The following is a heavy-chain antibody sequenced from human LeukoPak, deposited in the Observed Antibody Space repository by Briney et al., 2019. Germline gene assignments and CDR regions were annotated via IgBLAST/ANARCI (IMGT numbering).Heavy chain of an antibody. Sequence: SVKASCKASGGTFSNYAISWVRQAPGQGLEWMGGIIPLFGSADYAQKLQGRVTITADKSTSTAYVELSSLRSEDTAVYYCARENYGDYVSSRVYFDYWGQGTLVTVSS. D-gene: IGHD4-17*01. CDR2: IIPLFGSA. CDR1: GGTFSNYA. CDR3: ARENYGDYVSSRVYFDY. J-gene: IGHJ4*02. V-gene: IGHV1-69*06.